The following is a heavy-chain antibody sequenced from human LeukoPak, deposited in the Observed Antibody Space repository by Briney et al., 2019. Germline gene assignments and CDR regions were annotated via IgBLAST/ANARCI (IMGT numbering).Heavy chain of an antibody. CDR3: AKSNGYGLVDI. V-gene: IGHV4-38-2*02. Sequence: SETLSLTCTVSGYSISSGYLWGWIRQPPGKGLEWIGNIFYSGSTYYSPSLKSRVTISLDTSRNQFSLKLNSVTAADTAVYYCAKSNGYGLVDIWGQGTMVTVSS. CDR1: GYSISSGYL. J-gene: IGHJ3*02. CDR2: IFYSGST. D-gene: IGHD3-10*01.